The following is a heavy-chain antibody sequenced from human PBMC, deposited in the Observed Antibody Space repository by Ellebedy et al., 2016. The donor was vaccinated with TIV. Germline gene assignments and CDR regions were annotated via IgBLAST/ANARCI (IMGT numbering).Heavy chain of an antibody. V-gene: IGHV1-69*04. D-gene: IGHD1-14*01. J-gene: IGHJ4*02. Sequence: SVKVSXXASGGTFSSYAISWVRQAPGQGLEWMGRIIPILGIANYAQKFQGRVTITADESTSTAYMELSSLRSEDTAVYYCARDGTRYRYSPAGIDYWGQGTLVTVSS. CDR1: GGTFSSYA. CDR3: ARDGTRYRYSPAGIDY. CDR2: IIPILGIA.